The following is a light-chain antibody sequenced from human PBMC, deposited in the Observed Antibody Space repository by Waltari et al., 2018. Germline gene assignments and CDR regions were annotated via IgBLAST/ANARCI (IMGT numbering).Light chain of an antibody. CDR3: QHYGTSSPMYT. CDR1: QSVSSSY. Sequence: EIVLTQSPGTLSMSPGERVTLSCRASQSVSSSYLSWYPQRPVQAPRLLIYRASTRATCIPDRFSGSGSGTDFTLTINTLDPEDFALYYCQHYGTSSPMYTFGQGTKLEIK. CDR2: RAS. J-gene: IGKJ2*01. V-gene: IGKV3-20*01.